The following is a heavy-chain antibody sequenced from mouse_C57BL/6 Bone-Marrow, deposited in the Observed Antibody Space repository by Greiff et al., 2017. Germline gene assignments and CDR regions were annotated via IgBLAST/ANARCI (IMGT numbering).Heavy chain of an antibody. CDR1: GYTFTDYY. D-gene: IGHD1-1*01. CDR3: ARSLFIYYYGSSSYWYFDV. J-gene: IGHJ1*03. CDR2: INPYNGGT. V-gene: IGHV1-19*01. Sequence: VQLQQSGPVLVKPGASVKMSCKASGYTFTDYYMNWVKQSHGKSLEWIGVINPYNGGTSYNQKFKGKATLTVDKSSSTAYMELNSLTSEDSAVYYCARSLFIYYYGSSSYWYFDVWGTGTTVTVSS.